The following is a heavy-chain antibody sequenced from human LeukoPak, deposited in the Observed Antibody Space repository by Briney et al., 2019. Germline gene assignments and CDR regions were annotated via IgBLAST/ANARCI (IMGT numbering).Heavy chain of an antibody. Sequence: GGSLRLSCAASGFTFSSYSMNWDRQAPGKGLEWVSSISSSSSYIYYADSVKGRFTISRDNAKNSLYLQMNSLRAEDTAVYYCARDPRRYCSSTSCYSREPWFDPWGQGTLVTVSS. D-gene: IGHD2-2*02. J-gene: IGHJ5*02. CDR2: ISSSSSYI. V-gene: IGHV3-21*01. CDR1: GFTFSSYS. CDR3: ARDPRRYCSSTSCYSREPWFDP.